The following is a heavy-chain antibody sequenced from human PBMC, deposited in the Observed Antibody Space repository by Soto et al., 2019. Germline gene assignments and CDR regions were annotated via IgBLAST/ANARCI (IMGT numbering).Heavy chain of an antibody. V-gene: IGHV3-9*01. J-gene: IGHJ6*02. Sequence: EVQLVESGGGLVQPGRSLRLSCAASGFTFDDYAMHWVRQAPGKGLEWVSGISWNSGSIGYADSVKGRFTISRDNAKNYLYLQMNRLRAEDTALYYCAKDAITMVRGVISYYGMDVWGQGTTVTVSS. CDR2: ISWNSGSI. CDR1: GFTFDDYA. D-gene: IGHD3-10*01. CDR3: AKDAITMVRGVISYYGMDV.